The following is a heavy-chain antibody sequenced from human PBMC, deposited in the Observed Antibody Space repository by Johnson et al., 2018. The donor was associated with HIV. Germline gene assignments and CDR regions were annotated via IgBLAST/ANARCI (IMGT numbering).Heavy chain of an antibody. V-gene: IGHV3-30*03. CDR3: ARDYETI. CDR2: ISYDGSNK. CDR1: GFTFSSYG. D-gene: IGHD3-16*01. Sequence: QVQLVESGGDVVQPGRSLRLSCAASGFTFSSYGMHWVRQAPGKGLDWVADISYDGSNKYYADSLMGRFTISRDNSKNSLYLEMYSLRADDTAVYYCARDYETIWGQGTMVTVSS. J-gene: IGHJ3*02.